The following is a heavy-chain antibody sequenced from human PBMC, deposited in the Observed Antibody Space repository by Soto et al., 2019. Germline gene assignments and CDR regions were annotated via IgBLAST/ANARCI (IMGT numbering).Heavy chain of an antibody. V-gene: IGHV1-18*01. D-gene: IGHD6-13*01. Sequence: QVQLVQSGAEVKKPGASVKVSCKASGYTFTSYGIIWVRQAPGQGLEWMGWISAYSGSTNYAQKLQGRVTMTTDTSTSTAYMELRSLRSDETAVYYCARSIAAAVDFDYWGQGTLVTVSS. CDR2: ISAYSGST. CDR1: GYTFTSYG. J-gene: IGHJ4*02. CDR3: ARSIAAAVDFDY.